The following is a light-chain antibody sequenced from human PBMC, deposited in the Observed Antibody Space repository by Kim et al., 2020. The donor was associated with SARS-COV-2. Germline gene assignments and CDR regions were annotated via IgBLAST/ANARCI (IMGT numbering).Light chain of an antibody. CDR2: AAS. V-gene: IGKV1-12*01. CDR3: QQATRFPFT. J-gene: IGKJ3*01. CDR1: QDVSSS. Sequence: DIQMTQSPSSVSASVGDRVTITCRASQDVSSSLAWYQQKPDKAPKLLIYAASILQSGVPSRFSGSGSGTHFTLSINSLQPEDFATYFCQQATRFPFTFGPGTKVDIK.